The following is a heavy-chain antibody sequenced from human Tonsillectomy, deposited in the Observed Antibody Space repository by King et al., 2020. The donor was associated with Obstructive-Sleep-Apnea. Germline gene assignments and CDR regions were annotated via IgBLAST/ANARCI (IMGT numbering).Heavy chain of an antibody. CDR2: IRYDGKVK. Sequence: VQLVESGGGVVQPERSLRLSCAASGFSFSTYGMHWVRQAPGKGLEGVAFIRYDGKVKYYADSVKGRFTISRDDSKNTLYLQMNSLRAEDTAVYYCAKGAMIVVVMEYFDYWGQGTLVTVSS. D-gene: IGHD3-22*01. V-gene: IGHV3-30*02. CDR1: GFSFSTYG. CDR3: AKGAMIVVVMEYFDY. J-gene: IGHJ4*02.